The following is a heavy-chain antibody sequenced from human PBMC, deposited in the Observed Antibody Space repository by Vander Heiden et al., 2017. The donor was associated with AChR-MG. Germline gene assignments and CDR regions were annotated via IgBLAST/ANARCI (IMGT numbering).Heavy chain of an antibody. V-gene: IGHV4-30-2*01. J-gene: IGHJ4*02. D-gene: IGHD3-10*01. CDR2: IYHSGST. CDR3: ARATMVRGVVFDY. Sequence: QLQLQESGSGLVKPSQTLSLTCAVSGGSLGSGGYSWRWIRQPPGKGLEWIGYIYHSGSTYYNPSLKSRVTISVDRSKNQFSRKLSSVTAADTAVYYCARATMVRGVVFDYWGQGTLVTVSS. CDR1: GGSLGSGGYS.